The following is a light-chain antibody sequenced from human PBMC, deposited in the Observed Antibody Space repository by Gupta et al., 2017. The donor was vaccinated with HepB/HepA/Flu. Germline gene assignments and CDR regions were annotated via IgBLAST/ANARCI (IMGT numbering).Light chain of an antibody. CDR2: QVS. Sequence: DVVLTKSPPPLPVTLGHAASISCRSSQSLVFSVGNTFLHWFQQRPGQSPRRLLYQVSKRDSGVPERFSGSGSGTDFTLRISRVEAEDVAIYYCVQGTHWPTFGGGTKVEIK. CDR1: QSLVFSVGNTF. V-gene: IGKV2-30*01. CDR3: VQGTHWPT. J-gene: IGKJ4*01.